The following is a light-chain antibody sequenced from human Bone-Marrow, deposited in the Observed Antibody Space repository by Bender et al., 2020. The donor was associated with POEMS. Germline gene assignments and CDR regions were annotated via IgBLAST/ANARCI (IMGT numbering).Light chain of an antibody. CDR1: SLGERY. Sequence: SYGLTQPPSVSVSPGQTATITCSGHSLGERYISWYQHKPGQSPVVVVYEDDKRPTGIPGRFPGSNSGDRATLTISGTQAMDEAHYYCQSWDSTTVVFGGGTKLTVL. CDR2: EDD. CDR3: QSWDSTTVV. J-gene: IGLJ2*01. V-gene: IGLV3-1*01.